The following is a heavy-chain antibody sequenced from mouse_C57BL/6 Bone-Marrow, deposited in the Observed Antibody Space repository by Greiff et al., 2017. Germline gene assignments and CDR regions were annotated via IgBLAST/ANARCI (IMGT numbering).Heavy chain of an antibody. CDR2: IYPGDGDT. CDR3: AREQLRLKLDY. V-gene: IGHV1-82*01. J-gene: IGHJ4*01. CDR1: GYAFSSSW. D-gene: IGHD3-2*02. Sequence: QVQLQQSGPELVKPGASVKISCKASGYAFSSSWMNWVKQRPGKGLEWIGRIYPGDGDTNYNGKFKGKATLTADKSSSTAYMQLSSLTSEDSAVYVCAREQLRLKLDYWGQGTSVTVSS.